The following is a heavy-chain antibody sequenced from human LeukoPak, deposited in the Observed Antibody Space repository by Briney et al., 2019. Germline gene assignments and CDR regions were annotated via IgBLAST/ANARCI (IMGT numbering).Heavy chain of an antibody. CDR3: AREEHHCSGGSCFSQKNP. D-gene: IGHD2-15*01. J-gene: IGHJ5*02. Sequence: GGSLRLSCAASGSTVSSNYMSWVRQAPGKGLEWVSVIYSGGSTYYADSVKGRFTISRDNSKNTLYLQMNSLRAEDTAVYYCAREEHHCSGGSCFSQKNPWGQGTLVTVSS. V-gene: IGHV3-53*01. CDR1: GSTVSSNY. CDR2: IYSGGST.